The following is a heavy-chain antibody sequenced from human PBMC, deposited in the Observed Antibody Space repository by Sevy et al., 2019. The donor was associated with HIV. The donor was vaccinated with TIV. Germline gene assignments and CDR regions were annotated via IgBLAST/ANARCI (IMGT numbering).Heavy chain of an antibody. V-gene: IGHV3-11*01. Sequence: GGSLRLSCAASGFTFSDYYMSWIRQAPGKGLEWVSYISRSGSTINYADSVKGRFTISRDNAKNSLYLQINSLGAEDTAGYYCARENTMIEEPGWFDPWGQGTLVTVSS. CDR3: ARENTMIEEPGWFDP. CDR1: GFTFSDYY. D-gene: IGHD3-22*01. CDR2: ISRSGSTI. J-gene: IGHJ5*02.